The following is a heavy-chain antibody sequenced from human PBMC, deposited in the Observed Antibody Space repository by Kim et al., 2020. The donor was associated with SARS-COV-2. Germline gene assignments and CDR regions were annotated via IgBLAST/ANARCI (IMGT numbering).Heavy chain of an antibody. Sequence: GGSLRLSCAASGFTFSDYYMSWIRQAPGKGLEWVSYISSSGSTIYYADSVKGRFTISRDNAKNSLYLQMNSLRAEDTAVYYCARDEGYYMENWFDPWGQGTLVTVSS. V-gene: IGHV3-11*01. CDR1: GFTFSDYY. J-gene: IGHJ5*02. CDR2: ISSSGSTI. CDR3: ARDEGYYMENWFDP. D-gene: IGHD3-22*01.